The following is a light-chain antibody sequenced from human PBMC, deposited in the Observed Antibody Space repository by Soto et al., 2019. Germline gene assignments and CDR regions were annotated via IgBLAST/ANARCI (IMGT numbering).Light chain of an antibody. J-gene: IGKJ5*01. Sequence: DILMTQSPSSLSASVGDRVTISCRASQRTSTYLNCYQQKPGKAPKLLVYGASGLQSGVSSRFSGSGSGTDFTLTISSLQPEDFATYYCQQSYTTPNNFGQGTRLENK. CDR3: QQSYTTPNN. CDR2: GAS. CDR1: QRTSTY. V-gene: IGKV1-39*01.